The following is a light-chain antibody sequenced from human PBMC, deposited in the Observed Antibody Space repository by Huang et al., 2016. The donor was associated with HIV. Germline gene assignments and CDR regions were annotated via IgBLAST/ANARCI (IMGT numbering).Light chain of an antibody. J-gene: IGKJ4*01. V-gene: IGKV3-11*01. Sequence: EIILTQSLATLSLSPGEKATLSCRASQRVNTFLAWYQQKPGQAPRLLIYDASNRDSGIPARFSGSGSGTDFTLTISSLEPEDSAAYYCQQRNDWPLTLGGGTKVEIQ. CDR1: QRVNTF. CDR3: QQRNDWPLT. CDR2: DAS.